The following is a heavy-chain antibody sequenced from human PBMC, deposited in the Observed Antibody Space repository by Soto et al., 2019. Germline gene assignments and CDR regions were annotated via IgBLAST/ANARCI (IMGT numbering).Heavy chain of an antibody. CDR1: GFTFSNYG. V-gene: IGHV3-33*05. J-gene: IGHJ3*01. Sequence: QVQLVESGGGVVQPGRSLRLSCAASGFTFSNYGMHWVRQAPGKGLEWLAVILNDGSDQNYGDSVKGRVTISRDNSKNTLYLQINSLRVEDTAVYYCARDDDRPDNGLEVWGQGTMVTVSS. D-gene: IGHD2-8*01. CDR2: ILNDGSDQ. CDR3: ARDDDRPDNGLEV.